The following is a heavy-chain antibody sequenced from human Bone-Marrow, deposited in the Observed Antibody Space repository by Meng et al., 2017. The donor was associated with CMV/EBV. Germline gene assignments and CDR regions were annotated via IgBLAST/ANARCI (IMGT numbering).Heavy chain of an antibody. Sequence: ASVQDSCKASGCIFTSYDINWVRQAPGQGLEWMGWINPNSGGTNYAQRFRGWVTMTRDTSISTVYMELSSLKSDDSAVYYCGRDGGYDILTAYSNYYNYGMDVWGQGTTVTVSS. CDR1: GCIFTSYD. CDR2: INPNSGGT. CDR3: GRDGGYDILTAYSNYYNYGMDV. J-gene: IGHJ6*02. D-gene: IGHD3-9*01. V-gene: IGHV1-2*04.